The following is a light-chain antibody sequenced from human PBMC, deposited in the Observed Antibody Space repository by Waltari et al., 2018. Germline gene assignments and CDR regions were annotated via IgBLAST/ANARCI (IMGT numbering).Light chain of an antibody. CDR3: AAWDDSLKGV. J-gene: IGLJ3*02. Sequence: QSVLSQPPSASGTPGQTVTISCSGSRSNIGSDGVNWYRHVPATAPRLLIYNNSRRPSGVPDRFSGSKSGTSASLVISGLQSEDEGDYYCAAWDDSLKGVFGGGTKVTVL. CDR1: RSNIGSDG. V-gene: IGLV1-44*01. CDR2: NNS.